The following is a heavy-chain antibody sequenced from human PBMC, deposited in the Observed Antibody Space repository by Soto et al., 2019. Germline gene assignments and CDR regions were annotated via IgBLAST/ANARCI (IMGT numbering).Heavy chain of an antibody. D-gene: IGHD3-16*02. CDR2: IYYSGGS. CDR1: GGSTSSGDYY. V-gene: IGHV4-30-4*01. J-gene: IGHJ4*02. Sequence: QVQLQESGPGVVKPSQILSLTCTVSGGSTSSGDYYWNWIRQSPGKGLEWIGNIYYSGGSYYNPYLKSRVTMSIDTSKNQFSLRLSSVTAADTAVYYCARAVRSVWGSYRFDYWGQGTLVTVSS. CDR3: ARAVRSVWGSYRFDY.